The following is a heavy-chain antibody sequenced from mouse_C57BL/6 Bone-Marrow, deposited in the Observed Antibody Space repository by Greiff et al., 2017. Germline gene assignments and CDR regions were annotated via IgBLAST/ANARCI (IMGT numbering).Heavy chain of an antibody. J-gene: IGHJ4*01. CDR1: GFNINDDY. CDR3: TPNLLLRAGDAMDN. CDR2: IDPENGDT. V-gene: IGHV14-4*01. D-gene: IGHD1-1*01. Sequence: EVQGVESGAELVRPGASVKLSCTASGFNINDDYMHWVKQRPEQGLEWIGWIDPENGDTEYASKFQGKATITADTSSNTAYLQLSSMTAEDTAVYYCTPNLLLRAGDAMDNWGQGTSVTVSS.